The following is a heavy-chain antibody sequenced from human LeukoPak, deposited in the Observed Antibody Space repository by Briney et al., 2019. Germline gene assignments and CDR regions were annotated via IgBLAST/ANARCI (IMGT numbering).Heavy chain of an antibody. CDR1: GLTVSANY. J-gene: IGHJ6*03. V-gene: IGHV3-53*01. Sequence: PGGSLRLSCAASGLTVSANYMSWVRQAPGKGLECVSVIYNGDNTYYADSVKGRFTISRDNSRNTLYLQLNSLRGEDTAVYYCARVLVSYMDVWGKGTTVTVS. CDR2: IYNGDNT. CDR3: ARVLVSYMDV.